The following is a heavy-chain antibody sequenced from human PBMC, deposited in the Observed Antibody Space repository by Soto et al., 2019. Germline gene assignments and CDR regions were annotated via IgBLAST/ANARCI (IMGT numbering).Heavy chain of an antibody. D-gene: IGHD4-17*01. CDR3: ARRAVTPFYYYYYMDV. V-gene: IGHV1-8*01. CDR1: GYTFTSYD. J-gene: IGHJ6*03. Sequence: QVQLVQSGAEVKKPGASVKVSCKASGYTFTSYDINWVRQATGQGLEWMGWMNPNSGNTGYAQKFQGRVTMTRNTSISTAYMELSSLRSEDTAVYYCARRAVTPFYYYYYMDVWGKGTTVTVSS. CDR2: MNPNSGNT.